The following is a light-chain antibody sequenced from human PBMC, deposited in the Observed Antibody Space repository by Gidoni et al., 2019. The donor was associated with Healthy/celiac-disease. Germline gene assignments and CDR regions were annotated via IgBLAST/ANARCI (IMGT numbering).Light chain of an antibody. CDR2: KDS. CDR3: QSADSSGTHVV. J-gene: IGLJ2*01. CDR1: ALPKQY. V-gene: IGLV3-25*03. Sequence: YELTQPPSVSVSPGQTARNTCSGDALPKQYAYWYQQKPGQAPVLVIYKDSERPSGIPERFSGSSSGTTVTLTISGVQAEDEADYYCQSADSSGTHVVFGGGTKLTV.